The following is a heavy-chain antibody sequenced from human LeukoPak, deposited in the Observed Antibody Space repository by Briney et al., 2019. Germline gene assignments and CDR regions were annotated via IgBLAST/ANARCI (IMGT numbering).Heavy chain of an antibody. J-gene: IGHJ2*01. CDR3: ARVSGIIWADWYFDL. CDR1: GYTFTRLG. V-gene: IGHV1-18*01. CDR2: ISAYNGNT. D-gene: IGHD3-3*01. Sequence: SVKFSCKASGYTFTRLGIRWVRQARGQGLEWMGWISAYNGNTIYAQKLQGRVTMTTDTSKSTAYMELRSLRSDDTAVYYCARVSGIIWADWYFDLWGRGTLVTVSS.